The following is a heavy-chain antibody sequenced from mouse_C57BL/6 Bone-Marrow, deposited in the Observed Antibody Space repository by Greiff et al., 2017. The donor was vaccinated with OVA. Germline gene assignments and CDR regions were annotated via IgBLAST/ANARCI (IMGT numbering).Heavy chain of an antibody. J-gene: IGHJ1*03. CDR3: AVRRGDWYFDV. CDR1: GYTFTNYW. D-gene: IGHD2-14*01. CDR2: IYPGGGYT. V-gene: IGHV1-63*01. Sequence: QVQLKESGAELVRPGTSVKMSCKASGYTFTNYWIGWAKQRPGHGLEWIGDIYPGGGYTNYNEKFKGKATLTADKSSSTAYMQFSSLTSEDSAIYYCAVRRGDWYFDVWGTGTTVTVSS.